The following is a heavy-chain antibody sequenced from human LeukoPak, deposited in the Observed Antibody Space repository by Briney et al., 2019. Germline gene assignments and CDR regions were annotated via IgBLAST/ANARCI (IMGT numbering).Heavy chain of an antibody. CDR2: IYSGGST. Sequence: PGGSLRLSCAASGFTVSSNYMSWVRQAPGKGLEWVSVIYSGGSTYYADSVKGRFTISRHNSKNTLYLQMNSLRAEDTAVYYCAKGGIAAAGSFDYWGQGTLVTVSS. CDR1: GFTVSSNY. V-gene: IGHV3-53*04. D-gene: IGHD6-13*01. CDR3: AKGGIAAAGSFDY. J-gene: IGHJ4*02.